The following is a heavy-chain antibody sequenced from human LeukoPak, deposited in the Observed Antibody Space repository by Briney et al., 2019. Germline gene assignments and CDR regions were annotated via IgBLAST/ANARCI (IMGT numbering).Heavy chain of an antibody. J-gene: IGHJ6*02. CDR2: ISGSGGST. D-gene: IGHD3-10*01. V-gene: IGHV3-23*01. CDR3: AKPARGYYYYGMDV. CDR1: GFTFSSYA. Sequence: GGSLRLSCAASGFTFSSYAMSWVRQAPGKGLEWVSVISGSGGSTYYADSVKGRFTISRDNSKSTLYLQMNSLRAEDTAVYYCAKPARGYYYYGMDVWGQGTTVTVSS.